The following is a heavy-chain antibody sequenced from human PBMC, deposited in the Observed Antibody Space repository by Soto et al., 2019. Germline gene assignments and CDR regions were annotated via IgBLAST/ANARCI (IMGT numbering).Heavy chain of an antibody. Sequence: PGGALRLSCAASVFTFSSYGMHWVRQAPGKGLEWVAVIWYDGSNKYYADSVKGRFTISRDNSKNTLYLQMNSLRAEDTAVYYCASLDSGWLRLGRGSASKEKYYFDYWGQGTLVTVSS. CDR1: VFTFSSYG. CDR3: ASLDSGWLRLGRGSASKEKYYFDY. CDR2: IWYDGSNK. V-gene: IGHV3-33*01. J-gene: IGHJ4*02. D-gene: IGHD5-12*01.